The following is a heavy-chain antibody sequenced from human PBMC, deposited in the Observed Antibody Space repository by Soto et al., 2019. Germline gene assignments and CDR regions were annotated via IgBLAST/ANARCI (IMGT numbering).Heavy chain of an antibody. D-gene: IGHD2-2*01. V-gene: IGHV3-23*01. Sequence: EVQLLESGGGFVQPGWSLRLSCESSGFTFRNFAMSWVRQAPGQGLEWVSSILGSGDSTYYADSVKGRFSISRDNSKNTLYLQMNSLRAGDTAVYYCARSRGGRKDGVFPASKGGFYYYGMDVWGQGTTVTVSS. J-gene: IGHJ6*02. CDR3: ARSRGGRKDGVFPASKGGFYYYGMDV. CDR2: ILGSGDST. CDR1: GFTFRNFA.